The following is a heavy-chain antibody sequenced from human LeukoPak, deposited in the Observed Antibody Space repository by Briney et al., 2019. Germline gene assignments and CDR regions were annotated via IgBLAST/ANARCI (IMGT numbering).Heavy chain of an antibody. CDR2: IDAGNGKT. V-gene: IGHV1-3*01. D-gene: IGHD6-19*01. Sequence: EASVKVSCKASEYTFTKYAINWVRQAPGQRLEWMGWIDAGNGKTKYSQNFQGRVTITRDTSASTAYMELSSLRSEDTAVYYCARGHWERSGWYCYDYWGQGTVVTVSS. J-gene: IGHJ4*02. CDR1: EYTFTKYA. CDR3: ARGHWERSGWYCYDY.